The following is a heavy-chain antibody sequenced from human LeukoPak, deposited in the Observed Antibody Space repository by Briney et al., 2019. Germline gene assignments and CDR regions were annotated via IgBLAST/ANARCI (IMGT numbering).Heavy chain of an antibody. CDR1: GFTFSSYA. CDR2: ISGSGGST. J-gene: IGHJ4*02. CDR3: ARYGGSGTYFFDY. V-gene: IGHV3-23*01. D-gene: IGHD3-10*01. Sequence: PGGSLRLSCAASGFTFSSYAMSWVRQAPGKGLEWVSAISGSGGSTYYADSVKGRFTISRDNSKNTLYLQMNSLRAEDTAVYYCARYGGSGTYFFDYWGQGTLVTVSS.